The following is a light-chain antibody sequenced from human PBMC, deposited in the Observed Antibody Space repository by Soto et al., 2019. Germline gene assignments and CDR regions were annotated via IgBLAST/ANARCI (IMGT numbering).Light chain of an antibody. Sequence: QSVLTQPASVSGSPGQSITISCTGTSSDVGGYDHVSWYQQHPGKAPKLIIYDVTVRPSGISPRFSGSKSDNTASLAVSELQPEDEADYYCSSYTNKDTLLFGGGTKLTVL. CDR2: DVT. CDR1: SSDVGGYDH. V-gene: IGLV2-14*03. CDR3: SSYTNKDTLL. J-gene: IGLJ3*02.